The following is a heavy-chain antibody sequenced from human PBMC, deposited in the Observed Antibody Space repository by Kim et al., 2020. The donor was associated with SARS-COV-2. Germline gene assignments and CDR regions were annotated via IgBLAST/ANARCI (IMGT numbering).Heavy chain of an antibody. CDR2: ISYDGSNK. D-gene: IGHD3-10*01. CDR3: AGGGSYGSGSYPPWN. Sequence: GGSLRLSCAASGFTFSSYAMHWVRQAPGKGLEWVAVISYDGSNKYYADSVKGRFTISRDNSKNTLYLQMNSLRAEDTAVYYCAGGGSYGSGSYPPWNWGQGTLVTVSS. V-gene: IGHV3-30*04. J-gene: IGHJ4*02. CDR1: GFTFSSYA.